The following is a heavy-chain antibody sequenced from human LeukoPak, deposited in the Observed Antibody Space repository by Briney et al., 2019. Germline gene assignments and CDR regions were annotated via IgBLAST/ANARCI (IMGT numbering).Heavy chain of an antibody. D-gene: IGHD3-3*01. CDR1: GFTFSSYA. CDR3: AARYYDFWSGYYTDGYYYYMDV. CDR2: ISGSGGST. J-gene: IGHJ6*03. V-gene: IGHV3-23*01. Sequence: PGGSLRLSWAASGFTFSSYAMSWVRQAPGKGLEWVSAISGSGGSTYYADSVKGRFTISRDNSKNTLYLQMNSLRAEDTGVYYCAARYYDFWSGYYTDGYYYYMDVWGKGTTVTVSS.